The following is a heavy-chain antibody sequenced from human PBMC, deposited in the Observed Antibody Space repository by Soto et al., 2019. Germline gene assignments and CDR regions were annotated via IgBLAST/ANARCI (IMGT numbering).Heavy chain of an antibody. D-gene: IGHD3-16*01. CDR3: ARPTMGADYGMDV. CDR1: GFAFSSYG. J-gene: IGHJ6*02. V-gene: IGHV3-33*01. CDR2: IWYDGSNK. Sequence: GGSLRLSCAASGFAFSSYGMHWVRQAPGKGLEWVAVIWYDGSNKFYADSVKGRFTISSDNSKNTLYLQMNSLRAEDTAVYYCARPTMGADYGMDVWGQGTTVTVSS.